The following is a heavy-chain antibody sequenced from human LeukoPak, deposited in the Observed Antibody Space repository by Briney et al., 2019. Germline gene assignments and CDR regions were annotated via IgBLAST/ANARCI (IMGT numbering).Heavy chain of an antibody. D-gene: IGHD3-10*01. CDR1: GYTFTDYH. Sequence: VASVKVSCKASGYTFTDYHIHWVRQAPGQGFEWMGWINPKTGDTKYVEKFQGRVSMTRDTFITTAYMELRRLRSDDTAVYYCARFPRNSDYDSGWFDPWGQGTQVTVSS. V-gene: IGHV1-2*02. CDR2: INPKTGDT. J-gene: IGHJ5*02. CDR3: ARFPRNSDYDSGWFDP.